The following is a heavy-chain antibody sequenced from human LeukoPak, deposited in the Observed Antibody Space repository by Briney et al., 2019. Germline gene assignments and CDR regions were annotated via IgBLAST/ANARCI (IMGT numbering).Heavy chain of an antibody. CDR2: INPGNGET. CDR3: ARDRGGSGDFDY. J-gene: IGHJ4*02. CDR1: GYTFTNYA. Sequence: ASVKVSCKASGYTFTNYAMHWVRQAPGQRLEWMGWINPGNGETKYSQEFQDRVTITRDTSASTAYMELSSLTSDDMAVYYCARDRGGSGDFDYWGQGTLVTVSS. D-gene: IGHD3-10*01. V-gene: IGHV1-3*03.